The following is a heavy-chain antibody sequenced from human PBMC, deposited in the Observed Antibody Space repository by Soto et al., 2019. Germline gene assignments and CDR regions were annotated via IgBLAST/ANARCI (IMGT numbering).Heavy chain of an antibody. CDR1: GFTFSSYA. Sequence: PGGSLRLSCAASGFTFSSYAMSWVRQAPGEGLEWVSAISGSGGSTYYADSVKGRFTISRDNSKNTLYLQMNSLRAEDTAVYYCAKDLYSYGQSGYSGYDPFDYWGQGTLVTVSS. V-gene: IGHV3-23*01. D-gene: IGHD5-12*01. CDR3: AKDLYSYGQSGYSGYDPFDY. CDR2: ISGSGGST. J-gene: IGHJ4*02.